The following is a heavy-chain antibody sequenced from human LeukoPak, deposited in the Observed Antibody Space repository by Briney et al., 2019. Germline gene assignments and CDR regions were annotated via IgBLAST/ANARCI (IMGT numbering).Heavy chain of an antibody. J-gene: IGHJ4*01. D-gene: IGHD1-1*01. CDR2: ITAYNGNR. CDR1: GYTFTSYD. CDR3: ARDNDKVVDH. Sequence: ASVKVSCKASGYTFTSYDINWVRQAPGQGLEWMGWITAYNGNRLYAQRFQGRITLTTDTSTSTSYMELRSLEYDDTAIYYCARDNDKVVDHWGQGTLVTVS. V-gene: IGHV1-18*01.